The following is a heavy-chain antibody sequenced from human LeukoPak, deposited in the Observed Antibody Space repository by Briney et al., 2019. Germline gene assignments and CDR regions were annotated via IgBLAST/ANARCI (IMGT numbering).Heavy chain of an antibody. CDR2: ISGSGGST. CDR1: GFTFSSYA. J-gene: IGHJ4*02. V-gene: IGHV3-23*01. Sequence: GGSLRLSCAASGFTFSSYAMSWVRQAPGKGLEWVSAISGSGGSTYYADSVEGRFTISRDNSKNTLYLQMNSLRAEDTAVYYCAKDNYYDSSGYYGYWGQGTLVTVSS. D-gene: IGHD3-22*01. CDR3: AKDNYYDSSGYYGY.